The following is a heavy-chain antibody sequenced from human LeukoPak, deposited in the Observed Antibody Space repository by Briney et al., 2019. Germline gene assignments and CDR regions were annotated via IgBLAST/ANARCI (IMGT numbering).Heavy chain of an antibody. J-gene: IGHJ4*02. V-gene: IGHV4-39*01. CDR3: ARQQYSYRKMPGYYFDY. D-gene: IGHD5-18*01. CDR2: IYYSGST. CDR1: SGSISSSSYY. Sequence: PSETLSLTCTVSSGSISSSSYYWGWIRQPPGKGLEWIGSIYYSGSTYYNPSLKSRVTISVDTSKNQFSLKLSSVTAADTAVYYCARQQYSYRKMPGYYFDYWGQGTLVTVSS.